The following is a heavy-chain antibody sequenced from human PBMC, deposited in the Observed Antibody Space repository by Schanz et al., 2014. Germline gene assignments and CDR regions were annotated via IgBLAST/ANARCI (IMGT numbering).Heavy chain of an antibody. J-gene: IGHJ4*02. CDR1: GYTFTDYP. D-gene: IGHD1-26*01. V-gene: IGHV1-46*01. CDR2: INLSGGST. Sequence: QVQLVQSGAEVKKPGASVKVSCKTSGYTFTDYPINWVRQAPGRRLEWMGIINLSGGSTNNAQKFQGRLTMTTDTSTSTAYMELRSLRSDDTAVYYCARDRDQWDGNYLDYWGQGTLVTVSS. CDR3: ARDRDQWDGNYLDY.